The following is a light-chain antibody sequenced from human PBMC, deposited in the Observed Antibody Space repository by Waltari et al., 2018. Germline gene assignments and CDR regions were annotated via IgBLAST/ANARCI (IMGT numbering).Light chain of an antibody. CDR3: QKYGTLPAT. Sequence: ELVLTQSPGTLSLSPGERATLSCRASQSLSGTLAWYQQKPGQAPRLLIYEVSSRASGIPDRFSGSGSRTDFSLTISRLEPEDFAVYYCQKYGTLPATFGKGTKVEFK. CDR1: QSLSGT. V-gene: IGKV3-20*01. CDR2: EVS. J-gene: IGKJ1*01.